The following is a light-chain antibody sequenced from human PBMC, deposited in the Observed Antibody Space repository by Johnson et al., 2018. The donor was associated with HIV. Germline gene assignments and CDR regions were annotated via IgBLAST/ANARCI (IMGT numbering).Light chain of an antibody. V-gene: IGLV1-51*01. CDR1: SSNIGNNY. J-gene: IGLJ1*01. Sequence: SVLTQPPSVSAAPGQKVTISCSGSSSNIGNNYVSWYQQLPGTAPKLLIYDNNKRPSGIPDRFSGSKSGPSATLGITGLQTGDEADYYCGTWYSSLSAYVFGTGTKVTVL. CDR2: DNN. CDR3: GTWYSSLSAYV.